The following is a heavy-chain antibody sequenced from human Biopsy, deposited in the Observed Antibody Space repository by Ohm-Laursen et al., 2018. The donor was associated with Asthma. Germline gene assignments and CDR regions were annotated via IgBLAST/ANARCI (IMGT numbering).Heavy chain of an antibody. CDR3: ARKAGSCISRTCYSLDF. CDR2: INSVFGTT. D-gene: IGHD2-2*01. CDR1: GGTFDTYV. V-gene: IGHV1-69*13. Sequence: SVKVSCKPHGGTFDTYVIGWGRQAPGQGLVWLGGINSVFGTTTYPQKFQDRVTITADDSTSTVYMELSSLRSEDTAVYYCARKAGSCISRTCYSLDFWGQGTLVTVSS. J-gene: IGHJ4*02.